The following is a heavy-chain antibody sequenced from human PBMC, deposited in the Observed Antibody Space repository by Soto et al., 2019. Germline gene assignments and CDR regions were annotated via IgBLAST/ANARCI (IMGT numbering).Heavy chain of an antibody. J-gene: IGHJ6*03. D-gene: IGHD5-12*01. CDR1: GFTFSSYS. Sequence: GGSLRLSCAASGFTFSSYSMNWVRQAPGKGLEWVSSISSSSSYIYYADSVKGRFTISRDNAKNSLYLQMNSLRAEDTAVYYCASVGSWLRGNDYYYMDVWGKGTTVTVSS. V-gene: IGHV3-21*04. CDR3: ASVGSWLRGNDYYYMDV. CDR2: ISSSSSYI.